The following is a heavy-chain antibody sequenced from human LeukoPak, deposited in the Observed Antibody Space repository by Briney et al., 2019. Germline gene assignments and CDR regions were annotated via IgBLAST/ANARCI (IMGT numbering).Heavy chain of an antibody. V-gene: IGHV3-23*01. D-gene: IGHD3-10*01. J-gene: IGHJ4*02. CDR3: AKDSSPGWYGDYFDY. CDR2: ISGSGGTT. Sequence: PGGSLRLSCAASGFTFSSYAMTWVRQAPGKGLDWVSTISGSGGTTYYADSVKGRFTISRDNSKNTLYLQMNSLRADDTAVYYCAKDSSPGWYGDYFDYWGQGTLVTVS. CDR1: GFTFSSYA.